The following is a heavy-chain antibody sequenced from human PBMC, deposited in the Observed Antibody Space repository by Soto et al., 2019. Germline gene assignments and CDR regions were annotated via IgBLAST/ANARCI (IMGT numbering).Heavy chain of an antibody. CDR3: AMDYGDRPEYFKH. CDR2: ISPLKGRT. V-gene: IGHV1-18*04. D-gene: IGHD4-17*01. CDR1: GYTFTSYG. J-gene: IGHJ1*01. Sequence: QVPLVQSGPDLKRPGASMKVSCKASGYTFTSYGIIWVRQAPGQGLEWMAWISPLKGRTQYSQKAQGRVTLSTDTSSNTAYMEMTTLRVDDTAVYYCAMDYGDRPEYFKHWGQGTLVTVS.